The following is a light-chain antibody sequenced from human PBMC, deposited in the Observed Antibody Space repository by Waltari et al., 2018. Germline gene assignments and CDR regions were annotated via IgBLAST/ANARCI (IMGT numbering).Light chain of an antibody. CDR3: CSYAGNYTFA. CDR1: SRDIGDFNF. CDR2: DVN. V-gene: IGLV2-11*01. Sequence: QSALTQPRSVSGSPGHSVTIPCTGTSRDIGDFNFVSWYQRHPGKAPRVVIYDVNKRPSGVPDRFSGSKSGNTASLTISGLQAEDEADYYCCSYAGNYTFAFGGGTKLTVL. J-gene: IGLJ2*01.